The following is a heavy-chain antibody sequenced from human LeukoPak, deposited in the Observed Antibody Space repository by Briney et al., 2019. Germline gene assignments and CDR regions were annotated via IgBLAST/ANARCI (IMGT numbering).Heavy chain of an antibody. Sequence: RWASVKVSCKASGYTFTSYDINWVRQATGQGLEWMGWMNPDSGNTVYAQKCQGRVTITRNTSISTAYIELSSLGSEDTDVYYCARRVRRRGWSHYFDYWGQGTLVSVPS. CDR2: MNPDSGNT. D-gene: IGHD6-19*01. V-gene: IGHV1-8*01. CDR1: GYTFTSYD. J-gene: IGHJ4*02. CDR3: ARRVRRRGWSHYFDY.